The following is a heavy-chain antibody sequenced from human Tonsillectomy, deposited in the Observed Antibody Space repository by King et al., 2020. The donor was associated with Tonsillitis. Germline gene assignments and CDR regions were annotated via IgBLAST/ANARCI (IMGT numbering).Heavy chain of an antibody. CDR1: GFTFSSYG. D-gene: IGHD2-8*01. J-gene: IGHJ3*02. CDR3: AKDSWWDVTNPDAFDI. Sequence: QLVQSGGGVVQPGRSLRLSCAASGFTFSSYGMHWVRQAPGKGLEWVAVISYDGSNKYYADSVKGRFTISRDNSKNTLYLQMNSLRTEDTAVYYCAKDSWWDVTNPDAFDIWGQGTMVTVSS. V-gene: IGHV3-30*18. CDR2: ISYDGSNK.